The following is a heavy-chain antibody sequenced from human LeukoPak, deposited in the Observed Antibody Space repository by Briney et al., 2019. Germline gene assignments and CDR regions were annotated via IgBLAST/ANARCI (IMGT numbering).Heavy chain of an antibody. CDR1: GFTFSSYG. V-gene: IGHV3-33*01. J-gene: IGHJ3*01. CDR2: IWYDGSNK. CDR3: VRGTRAFDV. Sequence: GGSLRLSCAASGFTFSSYGMHWVRQAPGKGLEGVAVIWYDGSNKYYADSVKGRFTISRDNAQKSLYLQINSLRGDDTALYYCVRGTRAFDVWGQGTMVTVSS.